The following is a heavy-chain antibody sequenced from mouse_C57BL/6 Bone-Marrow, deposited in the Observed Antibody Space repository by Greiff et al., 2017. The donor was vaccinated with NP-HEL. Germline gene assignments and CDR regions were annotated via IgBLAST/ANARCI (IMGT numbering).Heavy chain of an antibody. CDR3: ARYNWDDFDY. D-gene: IGHD4-1*01. CDR2: IRNKANGYTT. CDR1: GFTFTDYY. V-gene: IGHV7-3*01. Sequence: EVKLMESGGGLVQPGGSLSLSCAASGFTFTDYYMSWVRQPPGKALEWLGFIRNKANGYTTEYSASVKGRFTISRDNSQSILYLQMNALRAEDSATDYCARYNWDDFDYWGQGTTLTVSS. J-gene: IGHJ2*01.